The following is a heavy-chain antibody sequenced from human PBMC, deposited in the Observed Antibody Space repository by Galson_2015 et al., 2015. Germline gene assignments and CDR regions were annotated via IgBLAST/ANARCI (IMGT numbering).Heavy chain of an antibody. Sequence: SVKVSCKASGGTFSSYAISWVRQAPGQGLEWMGGIIPIFGTANYAQKFQGRVTITADESTSTAYMELGSLRSEDTAVYYCARDLRMGLQLERRRGWFDPWGQGTLVTVSS. CDR2: IIPIFGTA. V-gene: IGHV1-69*13. D-gene: IGHD1-1*01. CDR3: ARDLRMGLQLERRRGWFDP. J-gene: IGHJ5*02. CDR1: GGTFSSYA.